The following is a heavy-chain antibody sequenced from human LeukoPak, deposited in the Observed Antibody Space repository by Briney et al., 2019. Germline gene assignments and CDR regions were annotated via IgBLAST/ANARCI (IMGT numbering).Heavy chain of an antibody. V-gene: IGHV4-59*01. CDR1: GASISTYY. Sequence: PSETLSLTCSVSGASISTYYWSWLRQPPGKGLEWVGYLYFGGSTNYNPSLKSRVTISPDTSKNQFSLKLNSVTAADTAVYYCARAGGSWSFDYWGQGTLVTVSS. D-gene: IGHD5-12*01. CDR2: LYFGGST. CDR3: ARAGGSWSFDY. J-gene: IGHJ4*02.